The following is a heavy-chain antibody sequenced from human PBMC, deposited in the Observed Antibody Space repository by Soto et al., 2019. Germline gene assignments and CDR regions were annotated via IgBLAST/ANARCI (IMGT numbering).Heavy chain of an antibody. CDR3: AKDKEMTPSYYGMDV. CDR2: ISWDGGST. Sequence: EVQLVESGGVVVQPGGSLRLSCAASGFTFDDYTMHWVRQAPGKGLEWVSLISWDGGSTYYADSVKGRFTISRDNSKNPLQLQKNMRRTEATVLYCSAKDKEMTPSYYGMDVWGQGTTVTVSS. CDR1: GFTFDDYT. V-gene: IGHV3-43*01. J-gene: IGHJ6*02. D-gene: IGHD2-15*01.